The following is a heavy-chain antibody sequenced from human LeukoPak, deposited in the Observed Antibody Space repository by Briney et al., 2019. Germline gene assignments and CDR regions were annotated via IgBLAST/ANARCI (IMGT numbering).Heavy chain of an antibody. CDR1: GFTFSSYA. CDR3: ARAGRYYDYVWGSYRLWDY. V-gene: IGHV3-23*01. J-gene: IGHJ4*02. D-gene: IGHD3-16*02. Sequence: GGSLRLSCAASGFTFSSYAMSWVRQAPGKGLEWVSAISGSGGSTYYADSVKGRFTISRDNSKNTLYLQMNSLRAEDTAVYYCARAGRYYDYVWGSYRLWDYWGQGTLVTVSS. CDR2: ISGSGGST.